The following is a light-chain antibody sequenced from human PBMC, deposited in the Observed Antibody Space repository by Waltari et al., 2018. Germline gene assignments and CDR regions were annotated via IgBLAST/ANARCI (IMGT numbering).Light chain of an antibody. CDR2: AAS. J-gene: IGKJ4*01. CDR3: QQSYITPLT. Sequence: DIQMTQSPSSLSASVGDRVTITCRASRSISSYVNWYQQKPGKAPKLLIYAASSLQVGVPSRFSGIESGTDFTLTISTLQPEDFATYYCQQSYITPLTFGGGTKVEIK. CDR1: RSISSY. V-gene: IGKV1-39*01.